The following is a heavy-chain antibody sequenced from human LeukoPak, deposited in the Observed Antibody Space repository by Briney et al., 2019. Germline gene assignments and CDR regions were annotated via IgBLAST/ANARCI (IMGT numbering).Heavy chain of an antibody. V-gene: IGHV3-23*01. CDR1: GFTFSGYA. CDR2: ISGSGGST. CDR3: GKVTGNFVVAAAGSDY. Sequence: LGGSLRLSCAASGFTFSGYAMSWVRQAPGKGLEWVSAISGSGGSTYYADSVKGRFTISRDNSKNTLYLQMNSLRAEDTAVYYCGKVTGNFVVAAAGSDYWGQGTLVTVSS. J-gene: IGHJ4*02. D-gene: IGHD6-13*01.